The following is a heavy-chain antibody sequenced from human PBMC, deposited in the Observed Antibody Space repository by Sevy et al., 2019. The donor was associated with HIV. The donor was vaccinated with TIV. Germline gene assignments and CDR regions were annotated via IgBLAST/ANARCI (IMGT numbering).Heavy chain of an antibody. D-gene: IGHD3-10*01. Sequence: GGSLRLSCAASGFTFSSYAMSWVRQAPGKGLEWVSAISGSGGSTYYADSVKGRFTISRDNSKNTLYLQMNSLRAEDTAVYYCAKDSSRWAYSSGSYLGYMDVWGKGTTVTVSS. V-gene: IGHV3-23*01. CDR1: GFTFSSYA. CDR3: AKDSSRWAYSSGSYLGYMDV. J-gene: IGHJ6*03. CDR2: ISGSGGST.